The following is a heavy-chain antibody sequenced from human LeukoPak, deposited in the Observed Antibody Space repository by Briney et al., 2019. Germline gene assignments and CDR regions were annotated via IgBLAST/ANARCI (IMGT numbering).Heavy chain of an antibody. CDR2: IYYSGST. CDR1: GGSFSGYY. J-gene: IGHJ5*02. Sequence: SETLSLTCAVYGGSFSGYYWSWIRQPPGKGLEWIGSIYYSGSTYYNPSLKSRVTISVDTSKNQFSLKLSSVTAADTAVYYCARRGQSYYDSNWFDPWGQGTLVTVSS. V-gene: IGHV4-34*01. CDR3: ARRGQSYYDSNWFDP. D-gene: IGHD3-22*01.